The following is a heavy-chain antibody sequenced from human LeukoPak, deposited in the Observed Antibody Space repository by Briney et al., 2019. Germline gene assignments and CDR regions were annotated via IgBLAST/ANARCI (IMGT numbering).Heavy chain of an antibody. J-gene: IGHJ4*02. Sequence: GGSLRLSCAASGFTFSDHLMDWVRQGPGEGLEWVGRNRNKANSYTTDYAASVKGRFTISRDDSKNSLYLQMNSLKTEDTAVYYCVSGFCSGGSCYSEPFGYWGQGTLVTVSS. CDR3: VSGFCSGGSCYSEPFGY. CDR2: NRNKANSYTT. CDR1: GFTFSDHL. V-gene: IGHV3-72*01. D-gene: IGHD2-15*01.